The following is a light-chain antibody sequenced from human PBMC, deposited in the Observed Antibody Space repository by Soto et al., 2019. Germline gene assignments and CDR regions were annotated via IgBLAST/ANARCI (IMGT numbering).Light chain of an antibody. Sequence: EVVMTQSPGMLSVSPWERATLSCRASQSVSSNLAWYQQRPGQAPRLLIYGASSRAIGIPDRFSGSVSGSDFILTINRLEPEDFAVYYCQQYGSSHTFGQGTRLEIK. CDR3: QQYGSSHT. CDR2: GAS. J-gene: IGKJ5*01. CDR1: QSVSSN. V-gene: IGKV3-20*01.